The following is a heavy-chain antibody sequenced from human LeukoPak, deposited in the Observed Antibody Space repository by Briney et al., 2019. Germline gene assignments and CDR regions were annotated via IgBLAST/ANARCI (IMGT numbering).Heavy chain of an antibody. V-gene: IGHV3-49*04. J-gene: IGHJ5*02. CDR1: GFTFGDYA. CDR3: TRHPYPLGYCSSTSCYP. Sequence: GRSLRLSCTASGFTFGDYAMSWVRQAPGKGLEWVGFIRNKAYGGTTEYAASVKGRFTISRDDSKSIAYLQMNSLKTEDTAVYYCTRHPYPLGYCSSTSCYPWGQGTLVTVSS. CDR2: IRNKAYGGTT. D-gene: IGHD2-2*01.